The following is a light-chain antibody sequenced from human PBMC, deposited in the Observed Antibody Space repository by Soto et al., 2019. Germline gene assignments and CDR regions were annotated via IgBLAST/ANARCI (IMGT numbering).Light chain of an antibody. Sequence: IQLTQSPSSLSASVGDRVTITCRASQGISSYLAWYQQKPGKAPKLLIYAASTLQSVVPSRFSGSGSGTDFTLTISSLQPEAFATYYCQQLNSYPPIFGPGTKVDIK. CDR1: QGISSY. J-gene: IGKJ3*01. CDR2: AAS. CDR3: QQLNSYPPI. V-gene: IGKV1-9*01.